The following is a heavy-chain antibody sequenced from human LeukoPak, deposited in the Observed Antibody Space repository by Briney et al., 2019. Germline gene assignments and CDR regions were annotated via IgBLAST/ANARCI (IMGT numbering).Heavy chain of an antibody. J-gene: IGHJ4*02. V-gene: IGHV4-39*01. CDR1: GGSISSSSYY. Sequence: SETLSLTCTVSGGSISSSSYYWGWIRQPPGKGLEGIVCIYYSGSTYYNPSLKSRVTISVDTSKTQFSLKLSSVTATGTAVYYCARQNDFWSGYYPNYFDYWGQGTLVTVSS. D-gene: IGHD3-3*01. CDR2: IYYSGST. CDR3: ARQNDFWSGYYPNYFDY.